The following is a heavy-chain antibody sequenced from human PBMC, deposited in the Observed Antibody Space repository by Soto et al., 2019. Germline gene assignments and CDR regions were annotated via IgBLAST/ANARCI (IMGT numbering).Heavy chain of an antibody. Sequence: EVQLVESGGGLVKPGGSLRVSCAASGFTFSNAWMSWVRQAPGKGLEWVGHIKSKTNGGTTDYAAPVKGRFTISRDDSKNTLYLQMNSLKTEDTAVYYCKRDGSGSYDWGQGTLVTVSS. V-gene: IGHV3-15*01. CDR3: KRDGSGSYD. J-gene: IGHJ4*02. CDR1: GFTFSNAW. D-gene: IGHD3-10*01. CDR2: IKSKTNGGTT.